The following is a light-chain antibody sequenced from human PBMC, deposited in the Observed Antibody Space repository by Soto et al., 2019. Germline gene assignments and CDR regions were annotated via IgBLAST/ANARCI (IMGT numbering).Light chain of an antibody. J-gene: IGLJ2*01. Sequence: FMLPQPHSVSESPGKTVTTSCTRSSGSIASNYVQWYQQRPGSAPTTVIYEDNQRPSGVPDRFSGSIDRSSNSASLTISGLKTEDEAEYYCQSYDSSKFVVFGGGTKLTVL. CDR3: QSYDSSKFVV. CDR1: SGSIASNY. V-gene: IGLV6-57*04. CDR2: EDN.